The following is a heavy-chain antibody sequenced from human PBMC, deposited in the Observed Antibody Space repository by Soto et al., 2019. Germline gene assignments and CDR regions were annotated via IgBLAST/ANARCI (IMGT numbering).Heavy chain of an antibody. D-gene: IGHD3-16*01. Sequence: QVRLVQSAAEVKKPGASVKVSCKASGYTFIRYGITWVRQAPGQGLEGRGWISAYNDYTNYAQKLQGRVTMTTDTSTSTVYMELRSLRSDDTAVYYCARGGYYDKVWGKMNYYGLDVWGQGTTVTVSS. J-gene: IGHJ6*02. CDR1: GYTFIRYG. CDR3: ARGGYYDKVWGKMNYYGLDV. CDR2: ISAYNDYT. V-gene: IGHV1-18*01.